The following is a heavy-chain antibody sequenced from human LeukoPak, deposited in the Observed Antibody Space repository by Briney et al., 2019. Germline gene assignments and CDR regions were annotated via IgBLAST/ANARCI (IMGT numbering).Heavy chain of an antibody. D-gene: IGHD6-19*01. J-gene: IGHJ6*02. V-gene: IGHV1-24*01. CDR1: GYTLTELS. CDR3: SVAGLESGMDV. CDR2: FDPEDGET. Sequence: ASVKVSCKVSGYTLTELSVHWVRQAPGKGLEWMGGFDPEDGETIYAQKFQGRVTMTEDTSTDTAYMELSSLRSEDTAVYYCSVAGLESGMDVWGQGTTVTVSS.